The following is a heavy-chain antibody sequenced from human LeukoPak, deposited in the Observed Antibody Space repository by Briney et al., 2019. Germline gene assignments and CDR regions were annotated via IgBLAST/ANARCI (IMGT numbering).Heavy chain of an antibody. D-gene: IGHD4-17*01. CDR2: ISYIGST. CDR1: DDSFSSHY. Sequence: SETLSLTGAVSDDSFSSHYWTWIRQPPGKGLEWIGYISYIGSTNYNPSLKSRVTISIDTSKNEFSLKLTSVTAADTAVYYCARDLVTATKGFDIWGQGTMVTVSS. V-gene: IGHV4-59*11. J-gene: IGHJ3*02. CDR3: ARDLVTATKGFDI.